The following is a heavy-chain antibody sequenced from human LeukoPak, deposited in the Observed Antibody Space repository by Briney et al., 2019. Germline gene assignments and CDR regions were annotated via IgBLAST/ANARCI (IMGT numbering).Heavy chain of an antibody. V-gene: IGHV3-11*04. CDR1: GFTFGDYY. Sequence: GGSLRLSCAASGFTFGDYYMSWIRQAPGKGLEWVSYISSSGSTIYYADSVKGRFTISRDNAKNSLYLQMNSLRAEDTAVYYCASSRFLEWLDYWGQGTLVTVSS. CDR3: ASSRFLEWLDY. CDR2: ISSSGSTI. J-gene: IGHJ4*02. D-gene: IGHD3-3*01.